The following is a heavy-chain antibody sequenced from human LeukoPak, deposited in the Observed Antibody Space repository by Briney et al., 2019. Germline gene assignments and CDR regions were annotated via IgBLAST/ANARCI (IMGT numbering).Heavy chain of an antibody. J-gene: IGHJ4*02. Sequence: ASVKVSCKASGYTFTGYYMHWERQAPGQGLEWMGWINPNSGGTNYAQKFQGRVTMTRDTSISTAYMELSRLRSDDTAVYYCASPAFYDSSGYDPYYFDYWGQGTLVTVSS. CDR1: GYTFTGYY. CDR3: ASPAFYDSSGYDPYYFDY. D-gene: IGHD3-22*01. V-gene: IGHV1-2*02. CDR2: INPNSGGT.